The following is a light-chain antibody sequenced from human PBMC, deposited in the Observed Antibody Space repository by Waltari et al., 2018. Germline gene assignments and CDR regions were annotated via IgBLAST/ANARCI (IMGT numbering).Light chain of an antibody. CDR2: DVN. Sequence: QSALTQPASVSGSPGQSITISCTGTSSDVDAYNYVSWYQQHPGKVPKVMIYDVNKRPSGVSNRFAGSKSGNTASLTISGLQSEDEADYYCSSCTSRRTLVFGGGTKLTVL. J-gene: IGLJ2*01. CDR1: SSDVDAYNY. V-gene: IGLV2-14*01. CDR3: SSCTSRRTLV.